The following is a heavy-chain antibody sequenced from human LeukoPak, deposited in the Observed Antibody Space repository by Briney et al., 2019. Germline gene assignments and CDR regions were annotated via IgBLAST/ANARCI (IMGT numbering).Heavy chain of an antibody. D-gene: IGHD3-3*01. CDR3: ARTITIGDGMDV. V-gene: IGHV3-21*01. J-gene: IGHJ6*02. CDR1: GFTFSSYS. CDR2: ISSSSSYI. Sequence: PGGSLRLSCAASGFTFSSYSMNWVRQAPGKGLEWVSSISSSSSYIYYADSVKGRFTISRDNAKNSLYLQMNSLRAEDTAVYYCARTITIGDGMDVWGQGTTVTVSS.